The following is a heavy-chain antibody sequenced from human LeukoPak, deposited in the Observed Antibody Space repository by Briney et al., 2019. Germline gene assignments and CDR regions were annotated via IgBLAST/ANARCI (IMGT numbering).Heavy chain of an antibody. J-gene: IGHJ4*02. V-gene: IGHV1-2*02. CDR2: INPNSGGT. D-gene: IGHD3-22*01. CDR1: GYTFTGYY. Sequence: GASVKVSCKASGYTFTGYYMHWVRQAPGQGLEWMGWINPNSGGTNYAQKFQGRVTMTRDTSISTAYMELSSLRSEDTAVYYCALYHYYDSSGIPDYWGQGTLVTVSS. CDR3: ALYHYYDSSGIPDY.